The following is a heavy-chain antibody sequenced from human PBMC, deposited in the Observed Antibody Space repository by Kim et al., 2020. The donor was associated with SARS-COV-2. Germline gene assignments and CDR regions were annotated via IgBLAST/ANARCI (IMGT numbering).Heavy chain of an antibody. CDR1: GGSISSSSYY. D-gene: IGHD3-9*01. CDR2: IYYSGST. J-gene: IGHJ4*02. Sequence: SETLSLTCTVSGGSISSSSYYWGWIRQPPGKGLEWIGSIYYSGSTYYNPSLKSRVTISVDTSKNQFSLKLSSVTAADTAVYYCASYLLRYFDWSRTHNGFDYWGQGTLVTVSS. CDR3: ASYLLRYFDWSRTHNGFDY. V-gene: IGHV4-39*07.